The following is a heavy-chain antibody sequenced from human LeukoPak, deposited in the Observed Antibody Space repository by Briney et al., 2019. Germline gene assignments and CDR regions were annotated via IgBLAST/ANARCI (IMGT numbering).Heavy chain of an antibody. V-gene: IGHV4-39*01. CDR1: GGSISSSSYY. J-gene: IGHJ4*02. CDR2: IYYSGST. Sequence: SETLSLTCTVSGGSISSSSYYWGWIRQPPGKGLEWIGSIYYSGSTYYNPSLKSRVTISVDTSKNQFSLKLSSVTAADTAVYYCASQDYYGSGSPNDYWGQGTLVTVSS. D-gene: IGHD3-10*01. CDR3: ASQDYYGSGSPNDY.